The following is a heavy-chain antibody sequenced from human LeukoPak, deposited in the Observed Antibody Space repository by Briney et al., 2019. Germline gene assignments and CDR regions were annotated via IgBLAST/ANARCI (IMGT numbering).Heavy chain of an antibody. Sequence: GGSLRLSCAASRFTFSSYGMHWVRQAPGKGLEWVAYIQYDGSNEQYADSVKGRFSISRDNSKNILYLQMNGLRAEDTAVYYCARDLYFGGFFDHWGQGALVTVSS. V-gene: IGHV3-30*02. CDR2: IQYDGSNE. CDR1: RFTFSSYG. D-gene: IGHD4-23*01. J-gene: IGHJ4*02. CDR3: ARDLYFGGFFDH.